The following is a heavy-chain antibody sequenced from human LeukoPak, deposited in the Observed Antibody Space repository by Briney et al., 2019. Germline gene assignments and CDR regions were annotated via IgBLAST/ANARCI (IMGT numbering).Heavy chain of an antibody. CDR1: GGTFSSYA. D-gene: IGHD4-23*01. Sequence: ASVKVSCKASGGTFSSYAISWVRQAPGQGLEWMGGIIPIFGTANYAQKLQGRVTMTADQSTSTAYMELCSLRSEDTAVYYCARSDDYGGDYYYFYYMDFWGKGTPVTVSS. J-gene: IGHJ6*03. CDR3: ARSDDYGGDYYYFYYMDF. CDR2: IIPIFGTA. V-gene: IGHV1-69*13.